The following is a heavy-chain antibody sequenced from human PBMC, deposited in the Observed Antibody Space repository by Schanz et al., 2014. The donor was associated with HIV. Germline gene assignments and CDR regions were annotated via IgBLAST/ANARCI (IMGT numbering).Heavy chain of an antibody. CDR3: AKTSYGWYFDY. Sequence: EVQLVESGGGLVKPGGSLRLSCAASGFTFSTYSMIWVRQAPGKGLEWVAHITSNGRTTYYADSVKGRFTISRDNSKNTLYFQMNSLRAEDTAIYYCAKTSYGWYFDYWGQGTLVTVSS. CDR1: GFTFSTYS. V-gene: IGHV3-23*04. J-gene: IGHJ4*02. D-gene: IGHD6-19*01. CDR2: ITSNGRTT.